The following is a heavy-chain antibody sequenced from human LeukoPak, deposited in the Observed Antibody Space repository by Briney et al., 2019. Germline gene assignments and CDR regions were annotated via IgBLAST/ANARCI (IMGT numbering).Heavy chain of an antibody. CDR1: GYTFTGYY. V-gene: IGHV1-2*04. CDR2: INPNSGGT. D-gene: IGHD3-10*01. CDR3: ARELWFEDYYYYGMDV. Sequence: ASVKVSCKASGYTFTGYYMHWVRQAPGQGLEWMGWINPNSGGTNYAQKFQGWATMTRDTSISTAYMELSRLRSDDTAVYYCARELWFEDYYYYGMDVWGQGTTVTVSS. J-gene: IGHJ6*02.